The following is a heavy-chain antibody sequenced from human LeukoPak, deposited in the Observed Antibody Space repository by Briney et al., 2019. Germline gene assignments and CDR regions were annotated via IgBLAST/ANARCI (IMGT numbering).Heavy chain of an antibody. D-gene: IGHD6-19*01. Sequence: SGTLSLTCAVYGGSFSGYYWSWIRQPPGKGLEWIGEINHSGSTNYNPSLKSRVTISVDTSKNQFSLKLSSVTAADTAVYYCATLYSSGRYIDYWGQGTLVTVSS. CDR2: INHSGST. CDR3: ATLYSSGRYIDY. CDR1: GGSFSGYY. V-gene: IGHV4-34*01. J-gene: IGHJ4*02.